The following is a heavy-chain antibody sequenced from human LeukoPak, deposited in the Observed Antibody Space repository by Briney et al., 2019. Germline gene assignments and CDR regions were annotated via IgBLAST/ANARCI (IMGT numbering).Heavy chain of an antibody. Sequence: SETLSLTCTVSGGSVSSTTYYWGWIRQPPGKGLEWIGSIYFTGNTYYNPSLKSRVTISVDTSKNQFSLKLSSVTPEDTAVYYCARAGTTGTTMAYYFDYWGQGTLVTVSS. CDR3: ARAGTTGTTMAYYFDY. CDR1: GGSVSSTTYY. CDR2: IYFTGNT. V-gene: IGHV4-39*07. J-gene: IGHJ4*02. D-gene: IGHD1-1*01.